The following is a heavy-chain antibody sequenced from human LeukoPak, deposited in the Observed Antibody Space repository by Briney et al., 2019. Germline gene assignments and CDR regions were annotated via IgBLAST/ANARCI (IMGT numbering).Heavy chain of an antibody. CDR2: MNPNSGNT. V-gene: IGHV1-8*01. J-gene: IGHJ4*02. D-gene: IGHD1-26*01. Sequence: ASVKVSCKASGYTFTSYDINWVRQATGQGLEWMGWMNPNSGNTGYAQKLQGRVTITTDTSTSTAYMELRSLRSDDTAVFYCARDLVDGVGAPGAYWGQGALVTVSS. CDR3: ARDLVDGVGAPGAY. CDR1: GYTFTSYD.